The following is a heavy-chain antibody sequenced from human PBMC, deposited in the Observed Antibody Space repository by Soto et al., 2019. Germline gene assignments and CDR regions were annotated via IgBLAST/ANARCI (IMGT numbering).Heavy chain of an antibody. CDR1: GFTVSNNY. J-gene: IGHJ4*02. D-gene: IGHD2-15*01. CDR2: IYSGGST. V-gene: IGHV3-53*01. CDR3: AREGGGVYCSGGSCYGRYFDF. Sequence: GGSLRLSCAASGFTVSNNYMSWVRQAPGKGLEWVSIIYSGGSTYYADSVQGRFTISRDNSKNTLFLQMSSLRAEDTAVYYCAREGGGVYCSGGSCYGRYFDFWGQGTRVTVSS.